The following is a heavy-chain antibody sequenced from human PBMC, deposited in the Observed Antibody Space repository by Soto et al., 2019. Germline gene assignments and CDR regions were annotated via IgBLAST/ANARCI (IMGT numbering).Heavy chain of an antibody. CDR1: GFTFSSYA. V-gene: IGHV3-23*01. Sequence: GGSLRLSCAASGFTFSSYAMSWVRQAPGKGLEWVSAISGSGGSTYYADSVKGRFTIPRDNSKNTLYLQMNSLRAEDTAVYYCAKDSGYCSGGSCFRPEYFQHWGQGTLVTVSS. CDR3: AKDSGYCSGGSCFRPEYFQH. CDR2: ISGSGGST. D-gene: IGHD2-15*01. J-gene: IGHJ1*01.